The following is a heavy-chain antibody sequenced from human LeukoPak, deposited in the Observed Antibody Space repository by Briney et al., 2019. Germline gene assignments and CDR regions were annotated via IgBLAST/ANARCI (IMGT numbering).Heavy chain of an antibody. CDR2: IYTSGST. CDR3: ARAPGYYDFWSGPLRTYNWFDP. V-gene: IGHV4-61*02. J-gene: IGHJ5*02. CDR1: GGSISSGSYY. D-gene: IGHD3-3*01. Sequence: PSETLSLTCTVSGGSISSGSYYWSWIRQPAGKGLEWIGRIYTSGSTNYNPSLKSRVTISVDTSKNQFSLKLSSVTAADTAVYYCARAPGYYDFWSGPLRTYNWFDPWGQGTLVTVSS.